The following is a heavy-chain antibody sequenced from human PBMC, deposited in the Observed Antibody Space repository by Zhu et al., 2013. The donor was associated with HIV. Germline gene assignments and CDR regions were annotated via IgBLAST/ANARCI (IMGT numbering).Heavy chain of an antibody. V-gene: IGHV4-34*01. J-gene: IGHJ4*02. Sequence: QVQLQESGPGLLKPSETLSLTCAVYGGSFSGYYWSWIRQPPGKGLEWIGEINHSGSTNYNPSLKSRVTISVDTSKNQFSLKLNSVTAADTAVYYCARGRPGYSSGWRVPARLDFWGQGTLVTVSS. CDR3: ARGRPGYSSGWRVPARLDF. CDR1: GGSFSGYY. CDR2: INHSGST. D-gene: IGHD6-19*01.